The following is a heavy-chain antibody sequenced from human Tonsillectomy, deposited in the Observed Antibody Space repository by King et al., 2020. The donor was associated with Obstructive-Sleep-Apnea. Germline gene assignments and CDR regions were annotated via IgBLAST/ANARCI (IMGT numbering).Heavy chain of an antibody. J-gene: IGHJ2*01. V-gene: IGHV4-4*02. Sequence: VQLQESGPGLVKPSGTLSLTCAVSGGSISSSNLWSWVCQPPGKGLGWIGEIYHSGSTNYNPSLKSRVTLSVDKSTNQFSLKLNSVTAADTAVYFWAVIAVAGTNWYFDLWGRGTLVTVSS. CDR1: GGSISSSNL. CDR2: IYHSGST. D-gene: IGHD6-19*01. CDR3: AVIAVAGTNWYFDL.